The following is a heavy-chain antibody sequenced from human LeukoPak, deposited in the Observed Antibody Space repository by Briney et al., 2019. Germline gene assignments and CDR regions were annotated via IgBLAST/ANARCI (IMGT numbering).Heavy chain of an antibody. D-gene: IGHD3-10*01. CDR1: GFTFSSSG. V-gene: IGHV3-30*02. J-gene: IGHJ6*02. CDR2: IRYDGSYK. Sequence: GWSLRLSCAASGFTFSSSGMHWVRQAPGKGLDGVAFIRYDGSYKYYADSVRGRFTISRENSKNTLYLQMNSLRAEDTAVYYCAKDRGSGGWPNYYYYGMDVWGQGTTVTVSS. CDR3: AKDRGSGGWPNYYYYGMDV.